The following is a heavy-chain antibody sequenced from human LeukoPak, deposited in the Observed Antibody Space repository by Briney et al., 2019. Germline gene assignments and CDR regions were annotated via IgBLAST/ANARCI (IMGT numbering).Heavy chain of an antibody. D-gene: IGHD6-13*01. CDR2: ISAYNGNT. CDR1: GYTFISYG. CDR3: GRDTSRSSSWYYVDY. J-gene: IGHJ4*02. Sequence: ASVKVSCKASGYTFISYGISWVRQAPGQGLEWMGWISAYNGNTNYAQKLQGRVTMTTDTSTSTAYMELRSLRSDDTAVYYCGRDTSRSSSWYYVDYWGQGTLVTVSS. V-gene: IGHV1-18*01.